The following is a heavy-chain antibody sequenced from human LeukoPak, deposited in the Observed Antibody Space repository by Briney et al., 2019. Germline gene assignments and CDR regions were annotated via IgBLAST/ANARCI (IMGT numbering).Heavy chain of an antibody. CDR2: INPNSGGT. Sequence: ASVKVSCKASGYTFTGYYMHWVRQAPGQGLEWMGWINPNSGGTNYAQKFQGRVTMTRDTSISTAYMELSRLRSEDTAVYYCAREGQWPNVHTGPYYYYMDVWGKGTTVTVSS. D-gene: IGHD6-19*01. CDR3: AREGQWPNVHTGPYYYYMDV. V-gene: IGHV1-2*02. CDR1: GYTFTGYY. J-gene: IGHJ6*03.